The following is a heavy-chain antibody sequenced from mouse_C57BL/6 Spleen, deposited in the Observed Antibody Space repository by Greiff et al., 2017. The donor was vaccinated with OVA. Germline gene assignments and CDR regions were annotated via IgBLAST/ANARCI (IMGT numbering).Heavy chain of an antibody. D-gene: IGHD4-1*01. Sequence: EVQLQESGGGLVKPGGSLKLSCAASGFTFSDYGMHWVRQAPEKGLEWVAYISSGSTTIYYADTVKGRFTISRDNAKNTLFLQMTSLRSEDTAMYYCARGGGTAFDYWGQGTTLTVSS. CDR3: ARGGGTAFDY. J-gene: IGHJ2*01. CDR1: GFTFSDYG. V-gene: IGHV5-17*01. CDR2: ISSGSTTI.